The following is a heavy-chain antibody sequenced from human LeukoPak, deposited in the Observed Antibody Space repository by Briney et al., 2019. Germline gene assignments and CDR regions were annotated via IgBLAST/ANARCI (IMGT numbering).Heavy chain of an antibody. D-gene: IGHD1-26*01. CDR2: IWYDGSNK. CDR3: AREHSGSYSYYFDY. V-gene: IGHV3-33*01. Sequence: QPGRSLRLSCAASGFTFSGYGMHWVRQAPGKGLEWVAVIWYDGSNKYYADSVKGRFTISRDNSKNTLYLQMNSLRAEDTAVYYCAREHSGSYSYYFDYWGQGTLVTVSS. CDR1: GFTFSGYG. J-gene: IGHJ4*02.